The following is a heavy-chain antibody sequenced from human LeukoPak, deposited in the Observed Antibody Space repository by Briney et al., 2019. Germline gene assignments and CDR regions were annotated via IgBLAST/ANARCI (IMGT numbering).Heavy chain of an antibody. J-gene: IGHJ4*02. CDR2: IKQDGSEK. CDR3: ATDDGITGTTHGY. D-gene: IGHD1-20*01. CDR1: GFTFSSYW. Sequence: GGSLRLSCAASGFTFSSYWMSWVRQAPGKGLEWVANIKQDGSEKYYVDSVKGRFTISRDNAKNSLYLQMNGLRAEDTAVYYCATDDGITGTTHGYWGQGTLVTVSS. V-gene: IGHV3-7*01.